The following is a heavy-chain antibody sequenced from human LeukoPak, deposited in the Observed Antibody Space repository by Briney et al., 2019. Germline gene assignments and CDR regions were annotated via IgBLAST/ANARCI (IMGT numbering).Heavy chain of an antibody. CDR1: GFTFSSYG. Sequence: GSLRLSCAASGFTFSSYGMSWIRQPPGKGLEWIGEINHSGSTNYNPSLKSRVTISVDTSKNQFSLKLSSVTAADTAVYYCATLAAAGTWGIDFDYWGQGTLVTVSS. CDR3: ATLAAAGTWGIDFDY. J-gene: IGHJ4*02. CDR2: INHSGST. V-gene: IGHV4-34*08. D-gene: IGHD6-13*01.